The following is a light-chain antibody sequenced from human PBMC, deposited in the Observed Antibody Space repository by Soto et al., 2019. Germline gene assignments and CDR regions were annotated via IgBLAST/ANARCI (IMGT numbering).Light chain of an antibody. V-gene: IGKV3-15*01. CDR1: QSVSSN. CDR3: QQRSNWPWT. J-gene: IGKJ1*01. Sequence: EIVMTQSPATLSVSPGERATLSCRASQSVSSNLAWYQQKPGQAPRLLIYGASTRATGLPARFSGSGSGTDFTLTISSLEPEDFAVYYCQQRSNWPWTFGQGTKVDIK. CDR2: GAS.